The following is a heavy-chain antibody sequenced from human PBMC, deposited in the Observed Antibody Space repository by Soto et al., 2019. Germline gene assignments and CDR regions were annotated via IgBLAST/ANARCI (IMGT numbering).Heavy chain of an antibody. CDR3: ARRYGLSAFDI. J-gene: IGHJ3*02. V-gene: IGHV4-61*05. CDR1: GGSISSSSYY. Sequence: SETLSLTCTVSGGSISSSSYYWGWIRQPPGKGLGWIGYIYYSGSTNYNPSLKSRVTISVDTSKNQFSLKLSSVTAADTAVYFCARRYGLSAFDIWGQGTMVTVSS. CDR2: IYYSGST. D-gene: IGHD3-10*01.